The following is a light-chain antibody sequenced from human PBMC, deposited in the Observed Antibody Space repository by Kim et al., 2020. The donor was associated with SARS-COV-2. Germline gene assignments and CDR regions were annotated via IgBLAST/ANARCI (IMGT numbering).Light chain of an antibody. V-gene: IGLV1-44*01. CDR3: AAWDDSLNGWV. J-gene: IGLJ3*02. CDR2: SND. Sequence: QSVLTQPPSASGTPGQSITISCSGSSSNIGSNDVNWYQQFPGTAPRLLIFSNDKRPSGVPARFSGSKSGSSASLAISGLQPEDEADYYCAAWDDSLNGWVFGGGTKLTVL. CDR1: SSNIGSND.